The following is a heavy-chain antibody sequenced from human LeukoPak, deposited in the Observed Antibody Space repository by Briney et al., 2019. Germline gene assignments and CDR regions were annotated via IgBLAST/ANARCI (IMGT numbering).Heavy chain of an antibody. CDR1: GGSISSYY. V-gene: IGHV4-59*01. D-gene: IGHD4/OR15-4a*01. Sequence: PSETLSLTCTVSGGSISSYYWSWIRRPPGKGLEWIGYIYYSGSTNYNPSLKSRVTISVDTSKNQFSLKLSSVTAADTAVYYCARGDGPSRNWFDPWGQGTLVTVSS. CDR2: IYYSGST. J-gene: IGHJ5*02. CDR3: ARGDGPSRNWFDP.